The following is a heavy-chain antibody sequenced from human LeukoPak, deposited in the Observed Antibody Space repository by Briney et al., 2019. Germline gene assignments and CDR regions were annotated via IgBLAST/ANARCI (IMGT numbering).Heavy chain of an antibody. Sequence: ASVKVSCKASGYTFTGYYMHWVRQAPGQGLEWMGRINPNSGGTNYAQKFQGRVTMTRDTSISTAYMELSRLRSDDTAVYYCARRISTRRGETCSSTSCYFDYWGQGTLVTVSS. CDR3: ARRISTRRGETCSSTSCYFDY. J-gene: IGHJ4*02. CDR1: GYTFTGYY. V-gene: IGHV1-2*06. D-gene: IGHD2-2*01. CDR2: INPNSGGT.